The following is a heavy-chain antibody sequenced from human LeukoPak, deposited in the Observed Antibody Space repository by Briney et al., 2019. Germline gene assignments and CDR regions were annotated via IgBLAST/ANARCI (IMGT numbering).Heavy chain of an antibody. D-gene: IGHD3-10*02. V-gene: IGHV3-7*01. J-gene: IGHJ6*04. CDR2: IKQDGSEK. Sequence: GGSLRLSCAASGFTFSSYWMTWVRQAPGKGLEWVANIKQDGSEKYYVDSVKGRFTISRDNAKNSLYLQMNSLRAEDTAVYYCAELGITMIGGVWGKGTTVTISS. CDR1: GFTFSSYW. CDR3: AELGITMIGGV.